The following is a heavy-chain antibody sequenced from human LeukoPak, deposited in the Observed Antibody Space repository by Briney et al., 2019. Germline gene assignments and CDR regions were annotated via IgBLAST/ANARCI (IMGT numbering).Heavy chain of an antibody. CDR3: AKGLRTGVGPYMGYHYYMDV. Sequence: GGSLRLSCAASGFTVSSNYMSWVRQAPGKGLEWVSVLYTGYTAYYADSVKGRFTISRDNSYNTVSLQMNSLRDEDTGVYYCAKGLRTGVGPYMGYHYYMDVWGKGATVTVSS. CDR1: GFTVSSNY. J-gene: IGHJ6*03. V-gene: IGHV3-53*01. CDR2: LYTGYTA. D-gene: IGHD3-16*01.